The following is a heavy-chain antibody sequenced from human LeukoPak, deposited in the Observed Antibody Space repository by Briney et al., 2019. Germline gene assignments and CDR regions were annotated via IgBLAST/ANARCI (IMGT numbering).Heavy chain of an antibody. CDR3: AREAHYYGMDV. Sequence: GGSLRLSCAASGFTFSTYGMHWVRQAPGKGLEQVAVIWYDGSNKYYADSVKGRFAISRDSSKNTLSLQMNSLRAEDTAVYYCAREAHYYGMDVWGQGTTVTVSS. J-gene: IGHJ6*02. V-gene: IGHV3-33*01. CDR1: GFTFSTYG. CDR2: IWYDGSNK.